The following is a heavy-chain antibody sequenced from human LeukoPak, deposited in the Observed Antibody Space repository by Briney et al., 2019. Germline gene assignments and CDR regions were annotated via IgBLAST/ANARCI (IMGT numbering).Heavy chain of an antibody. CDR3: ASWYYYGSGSPFFDC. J-gene: IGHJ4*02. D-gene: IGHD3-10*01. Sequence: PSETLSLTCTVSGGSISSNNYNWGWIRQPPGKGLEWIGSIYYSGSTFYHPSLKSRVTISIDTSKNQFSLKLSSVTAADTAVYYCASWYYYGSGSPFFDCWGQGTLVTVSS. CDR1: GGSISSNNYN. V-gene: IGHV4-39*01. CDR2: IYYSGST.